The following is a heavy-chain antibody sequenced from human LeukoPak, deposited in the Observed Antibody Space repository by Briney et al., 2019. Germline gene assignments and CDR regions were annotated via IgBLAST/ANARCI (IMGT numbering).Heavy chain of an antibody. V-gene: IGHV4-59*01. CDR2: IHYTGST. J-gene: IGHJ3*02. CDR3: ARGRSIGARRGAFDI. Sequence: PSETLSLTCTVSGGSINSYYWSWIRQPPGKGLESIGYIHYTGSTNYNPPLKSRVTMSVDTSQTQFSLKLSSVTAADTAVYFCARGRSIGARRGAFDICGQGTMVSVSS. CDR1: GGSINSYY. D-gene: IGHD6-6*01.